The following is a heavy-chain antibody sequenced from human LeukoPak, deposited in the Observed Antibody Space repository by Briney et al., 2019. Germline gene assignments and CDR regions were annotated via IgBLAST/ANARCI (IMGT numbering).Heavy chain of an antibody. J-gene: IGHJ5*02. CDR1: GFTVSSNY. V-gene: IGHV3-53*01. Sequence: PGGSLRLSCAASGFTVSSNYMSWVRQAPGKGLEWGSVIYSGGSTYYADSVKGRFTISRDNSKNTLYLQMNSLRAEDTAVYYCARDGSPYYYDSSGYHTWGQGTLVTVSS. D-gene: IGHD3-22*01. CDR2: IYSGGST. CDR3: ARDGSPYYYDSSGYHT.